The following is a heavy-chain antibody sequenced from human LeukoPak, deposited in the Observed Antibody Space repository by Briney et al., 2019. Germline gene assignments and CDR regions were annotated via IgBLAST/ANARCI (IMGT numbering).Heavy chain of an antibody. CDR2: IYYTGST. Sequence: SETLSLTCTVSGGSISSSSHYWGWIRQLPGKGLELIGGIYYTGSTSYNPSLKSRVTISVDTSRNQFSLKLSSVTAADTAVYYCARHESIVVVVAARGFDSWGQGTLVTVSS. V-gene: IGHV4-39*01. J-gene: IGHJ4*02. CDR1: GGSISSSSHY. D-gene: IGHD2-15*01. CDR3: ARHESIVVVVAARGFDS.